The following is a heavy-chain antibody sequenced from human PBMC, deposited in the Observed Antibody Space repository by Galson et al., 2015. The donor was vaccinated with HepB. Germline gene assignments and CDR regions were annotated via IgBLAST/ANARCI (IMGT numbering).Heavy chain of an antibody. J-gene: IGHJ6*02. CDR3: ARDNPGIAAAGPQSLAYYYGMDV. CDR2: INAGNGNT. CDR1: GYTFTSYA. D-gene: IGHD6-13*01. Sequence: SVKVSCKASGYTFTSYAMHWVRQAPGQRLEWMGWINAGNGNTKYSQKFQGRVTITRDTSASTAYMELSSLRSEDTAVNYCARDNPGIAAAGPQSLAYYYGMDVWGQGTTVTVSS. V-gene: IGHV1-3*01.